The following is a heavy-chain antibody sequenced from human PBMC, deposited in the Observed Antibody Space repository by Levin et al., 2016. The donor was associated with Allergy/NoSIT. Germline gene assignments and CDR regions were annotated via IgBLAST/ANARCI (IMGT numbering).Heavy chain of an antibody. V-gene: IGHV3-7*01. J-gene: IGHJ4*02. CDR2: IKFDGSEK. Sequence: GGSLRLSCEASGFTLTDYWMTWVRQAPGKGLEWVAYIKFDGSEKYYLDSVKGRFTISRDSAKNSLYLEMTSLRDEDTALYYCARVRGYTVSYYSDYWGQGTPVTVSS. CDR1: GFTLTDYW. D-gene: IGHD1-26*01. CDR3: ARVRGYTVSYYSDY.